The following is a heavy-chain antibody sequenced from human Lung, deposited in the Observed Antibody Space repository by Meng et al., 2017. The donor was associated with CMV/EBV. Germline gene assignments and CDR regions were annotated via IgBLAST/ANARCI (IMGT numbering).Heavy chain of an antibody. CDR2: ISTSGTTI. D-gene: IGHD2-15*01. V-gene: IGHV3-48*03. Sequence: GGSXRLXCAASGFTFSSYEMNWVRQAPGKGLEWVAYISTSGTTIYYADSVRGRFTISRDNAKNSLFLQMNSLRAEDTAVYYCARSSGWLTPGGYGMDVWGQGNXVTVSS. CDR3: ARSSGWLTPGGYGMDV. J-gene: IGHJ6*02. CDR1: GFTFSSYE.